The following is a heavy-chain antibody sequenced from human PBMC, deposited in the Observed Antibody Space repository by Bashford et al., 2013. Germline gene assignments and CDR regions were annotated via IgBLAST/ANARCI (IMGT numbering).Heavy chain of an antibody. Sequence: SETPVPSPALSMWVLQWLLLELDPPAPHGRGWSGLGNQSYGSTNYNPSLKSRVTISVDTSKNQFSLKLSSVTAADTAVYYCARVRSRLRFFGAHRGALDYWGQGTLVTVSS. V-gene: IGHV4-34*01. D-gene: IGHD3-3*01. CDR2: QSYGST. CDR1: WVLQWLL. J-gene: IGHJ4*02. CDR3: ARVRSRLRFFGAHRGALDY.